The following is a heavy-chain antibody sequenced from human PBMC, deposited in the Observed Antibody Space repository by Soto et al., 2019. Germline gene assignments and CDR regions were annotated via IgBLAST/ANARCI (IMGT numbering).Heavy chain of an antibody. CDR2: ISAYNGNT. Sequence: QVQLVQSGAEVKKPGASVKVSCKASGYTFTNFGISWVRQAPGQGLEWMGRISAYNGNTNYAQNFQGRVTMTTDTSTSAAYMETRSLRPDDTAVYYCARGVAPVDYWGQGTLVTVSS. CDR3: ARGVAPVDY. V-gene: IGHV1-18*01. D-gene: IGHD5-12*01. CDR1: GYTFTNFG. J-gene: IGHJ4*02.